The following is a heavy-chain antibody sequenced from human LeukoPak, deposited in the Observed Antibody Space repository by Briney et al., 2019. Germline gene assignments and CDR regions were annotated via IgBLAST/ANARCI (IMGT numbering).Heavy chain of an antibody. J-gene: IGHJ4*02. CDR2: IYYSGST. V-gene: IGHV4-59*01. D-gene: IGHD5-24*01. CDR3: ARGGDGDYFDY. Sequence: SETLSLTCTVSGGSISSYYWSWIRQPPGKGLEWMGYIYYSGSTNYNPSLKSRVTISVDTSKNQFSLKLSSVTAADTAVYYCARGGDGDYFDYWGQGTLVTVSS. CDR1: GGSISSYY.